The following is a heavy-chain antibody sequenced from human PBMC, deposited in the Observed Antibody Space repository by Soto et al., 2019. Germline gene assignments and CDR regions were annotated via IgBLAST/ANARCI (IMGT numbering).Heavy chain of an antibody. D-gene: IGHD6-19*01. V-gene: IGHV4-59*12. J-gene: IGHJ5*02. CDR1: GDSINPYY. CDR3: AIRGASQWLKS. Sequence: SETPSLTCTVSGDSINPYYWSWLRQPPGKGLEWIGYIHYSGSTNYSPSFQGQVTISADKSISTAYLQWSSLKASDTAIYYCAIRGASQWLKSWGQGTLVTVSS. CDR2: IHYSGST.